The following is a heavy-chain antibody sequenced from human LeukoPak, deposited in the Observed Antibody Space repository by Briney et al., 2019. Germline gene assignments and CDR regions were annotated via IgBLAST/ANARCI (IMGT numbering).Heavy chain of an antibody. D-gene: IGHD6-13*01. CDR3: ARRPLYSSSWINY. Sequence: SETLSLTCAVSGGSINGYYWSWIRQPPGKGLEWIGEINHSGSTNYNPSLKSRVTISVDTSKNQFSLKLSSVTAADTAVYYCARRPLYSSSWINYWGQGTLVTVSS. CDR2: INHSGST. CDR1: GGSINGYY. V-gene: IGHV4-34*01. J-gene: IGHJ4*02.